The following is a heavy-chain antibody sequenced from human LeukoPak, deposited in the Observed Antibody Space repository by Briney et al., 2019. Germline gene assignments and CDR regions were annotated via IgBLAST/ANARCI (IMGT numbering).Heavy chain of an antibody. CDR1: GYTFTSYY. D-gene: IGHD6-19*01. CDR2: INPSGGST. V-gene: IGHV1-46*01. CDR3: ARAGYSSGWYRGEDY. Sequence: ASVKVSCKASGYTFTSYYIHWVRQAPGEGLEWMGIINPSGGSTSYAQKFQGRVTMTRDTSTSTAYMELRSLRSDDTAVYYCARAGYSSGWYRGEDYWGQGTLVTVSS. J-gene: IGHJ4*02.